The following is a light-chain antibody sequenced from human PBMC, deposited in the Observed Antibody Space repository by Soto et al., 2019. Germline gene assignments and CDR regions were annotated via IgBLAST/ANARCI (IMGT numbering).Light chain of an antibody. Sequence: DIQLTQSPSFLSASVGNRVTITCRASQGISSYLAWYQQKPGKAPKLLIYAASTLQSGVPSRFSGSESGTEFTLTISSLQPEDFATYYCQQSYSTPYTFGQGTKLEIK. J-gene: IGKJ2*01. CDR2: AAS. V-gene: IGKV1-9*01. CDR1: QGISSY. CDR3: QQSYSTPYT.